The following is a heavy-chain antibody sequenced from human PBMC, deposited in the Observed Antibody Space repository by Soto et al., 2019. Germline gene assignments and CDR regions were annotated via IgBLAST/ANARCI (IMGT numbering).Heavy chain of an antibody. Sequence: QVQLQESGPGLVKPSETLSLTCTVSGGSISRYYWSWIRQPPGKGLEWIGYIYYSGSTNYNPSLKSRVTTSVATSKNQFSMKLSSVPAADTAVYYCARPSRGTYSSSWWSGAFDIWGQGTMVTVSS. CDR3: ARPSRGTYSSSWWSGAFDI. D-gene: IGHD6-13*01. CDR1: GGSISRYY. V-gene: IGHV4-59*01. J-gene: IGHJ3*02. CDR2: IYYSGST.